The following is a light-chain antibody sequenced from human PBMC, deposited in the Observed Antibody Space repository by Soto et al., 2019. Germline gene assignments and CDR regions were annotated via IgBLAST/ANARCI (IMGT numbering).Light chain of an antibody. V-gene: IGLV2-14*03. CDR1: SSDVGGYKY. CDR3: CSYTSSRTYV. J-gene: IGLJ1*01. CDR2: DVT. Sequence: QSALTQPASVSGSPGQSITISCTGTSSDVGGYKYVSWYQQHTGKVPKLLIYDVTNRPSGVSNRFSGSKSGNTASLTISGLQAEDEADYYCCSYTSSRTYVFGTGTKVTVL.